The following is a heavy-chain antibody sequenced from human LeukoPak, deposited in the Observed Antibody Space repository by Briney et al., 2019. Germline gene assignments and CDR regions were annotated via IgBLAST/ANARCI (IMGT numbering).Heavy chain of an antibody. CDR2: ISGSGGST. J-gene: IGHJ4*02. Sequence: GGSLRLSCAASGLTFHNYAMNWVRQAPGKGLEWVSAISGSGGSTYYADSVKGRFTISRDNSKNTLYLQMNSLRAEDTAVYYCAKLPTEYCSSTSCFGPLTYYFDYWGQGTLVTVSS. CDR3: AKLPTEYCSSTSCFGPLTYYFDY. CDR1: GLTFHNYA. V-gene: IGHV3-23*01. D-gene: IGHD2-2*01.